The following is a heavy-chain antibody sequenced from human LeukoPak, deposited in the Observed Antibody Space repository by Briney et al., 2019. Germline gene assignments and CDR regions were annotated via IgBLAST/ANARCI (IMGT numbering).Heavy chain of an antibody. V-gene: IGHV3-7*04. D-gene: IGHD5-24*01. CDR3: TRVGYIDEGIDY. Sequence: GGSQRPSCEPSGFPFSGFWLPGVGRAPGKGLGWVANIKQDGSKKSYVDSVKGRFTISRDNAKNSLYLQMNSLRAEDTAIYYCTRVGYIDEGIDYWGQGTLVTVSS. J-gene: IGHJ4*02. CDR2: IKQDGSKK. CDR1: GFPFSGFW.